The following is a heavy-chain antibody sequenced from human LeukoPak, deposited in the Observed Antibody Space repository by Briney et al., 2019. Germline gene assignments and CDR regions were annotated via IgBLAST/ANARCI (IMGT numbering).Heavy chain of an antibody. D-gene: IGHD6-13*01. J-gene: IGHJ6*02. CDR3: AGEKWYSSSGQGPYYYGMDV. V-gene: IGHV3-66*01. CDR1: EFTVSSNY. CDR2: IYSGGST. Sequence: GGSLRLSCAASEFTVSSNYMSWVRQAPGKGLEWVSVIYSGGSTYYADSVKGRFTISRDNSENTLYLHMSSLRVEDTAVYYCAGEKWYSSSGQGPYYYGMDVWGQGTTVTVSS.